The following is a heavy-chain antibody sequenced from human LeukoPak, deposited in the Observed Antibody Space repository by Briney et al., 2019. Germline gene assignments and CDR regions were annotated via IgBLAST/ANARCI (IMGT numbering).Heavy chain of an antibody. V-gene: IGHV3-30-3*01. CDR2: ISYDGSNK. CDR3: ARAGSNGWYTDY. CDR1: GFTFSSYA. D-gene: IGHD6-19*01. Sequence: GGSLRLSCAASGFTFSSYAMHWVRQAPGKGLEWVAVISYDGSNKYYADSVKGRFTISRDNSKNTLYLQMNSLRAEDTAVYYCARAGSNGWYTDYWGQGTLVTVSS. J-gene: IGHJ4*02.